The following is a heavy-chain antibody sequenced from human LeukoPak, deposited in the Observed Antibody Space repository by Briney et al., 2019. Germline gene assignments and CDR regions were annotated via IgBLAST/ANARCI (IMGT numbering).Heavy chain of an antibody. CDR1: GYTFAAYG. CDR3: ARDRGWAGYSYGFYY. V-gene: IGHV1-69*13. CDR2: IIPIFGTA. J-gene: IGHJ4*02. D-gene: IGHD5-18*01. Sequence: GASVKVSCKASGYTFAAYGVSWVRQAPGQGLEWTGGIIPIFGTANYAQKFQGRVTITADESTSTAYMELSSLRSEDTAVYYCARDRGWAGYSYGFYYWGQGTLVTVSS.